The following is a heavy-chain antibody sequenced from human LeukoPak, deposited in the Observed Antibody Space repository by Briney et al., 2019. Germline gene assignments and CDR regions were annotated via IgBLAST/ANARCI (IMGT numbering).Heavy chain of an antibody. Sequence: GGSLRLSCAASGFTFSSYAMSWVRQAPGKGLEWVSAISGSGGSTYYADSVKGRFTISRDNSKNTLYLQMNSPRAEDTAVYYCATHSSSWYEYFQHWGQGTLVTVSS. D-gene: IGHD6-13*01. J-gene: IGHJ1*01. CDR3: ATHSSSWYEYFQH. CDR1: GFTFSSYA. CDR2: ISGSGGST. V-gene: IGHV3-23*01.